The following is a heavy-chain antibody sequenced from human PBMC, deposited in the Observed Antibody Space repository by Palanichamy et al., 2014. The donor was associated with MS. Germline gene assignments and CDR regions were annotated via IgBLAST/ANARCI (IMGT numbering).Heavy chain of an antibody. D-gene: IGHD3-10*01. CDR2: ISASSSNI. V-gene: IGHV3-48*02. Sequence: EVQLVESGGGLVQPGGSLRLSCATSGFTLSNYAMNWVRQTPGKGLEWVSYISASSSNIHYADSVKGRFTISRDNAKNSMYLQMNSLRDEDTAVYYCAGDQSFGATLKYFCDFWGQGTLVTVSS. J-gene: IGHJ4*02. CDR3: AGDQSFGATLKYFCDF. CDR1: GFTLSNYA.